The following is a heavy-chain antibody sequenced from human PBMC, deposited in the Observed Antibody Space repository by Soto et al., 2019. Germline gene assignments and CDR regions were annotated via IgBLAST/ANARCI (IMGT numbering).Heavy chain of an antibody. Sequence: PGGSLRLSGAASVFKLSNYWMSWVRQAPGKGLEWVGNIKHDTSEAHYADSVKGRFTITRDNIKNFLFLQMNGLRADDTASYYCARDGLLFSGPYRPSRFDYWGLGTLVTVSS. J-gene: IGHJ4*02. V-gene: IGHV3-7*03. CDR1: VFKLSNYW. CDR3: ARDGLLFSGPYRPSRFDY. CDR2: IKHDTSEA. D-gene: IGHD3-16*02.